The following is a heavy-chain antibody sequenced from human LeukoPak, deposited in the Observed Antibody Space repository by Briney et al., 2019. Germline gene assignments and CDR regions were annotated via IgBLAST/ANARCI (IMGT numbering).Heavy chain of an antibody. D-gene: IGHD3-9*01. CDR3: ARDHYDILTGSLIDI. CDR2: LSYDGRTK. V-gene: IGHV3-30*04. J-gene: IGHJ3*02. CDR1: GFTFSGSA. Sequence: GGSLRLSCAASGFTFSGSAMHWVRQAPGKGLEWVAVLSYDGRTKYYADSVKGRFTISRDNSKNTLHLQMNSLRAEDTAVYYCARDHYDILTGSLIDIWGQGTMVTVSS.